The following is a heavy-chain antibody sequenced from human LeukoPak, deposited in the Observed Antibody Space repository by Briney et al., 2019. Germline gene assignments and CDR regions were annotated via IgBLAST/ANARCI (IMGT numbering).Heavy chain of an antibody. D-gene: IGHD1-1*01. Sequence: SETLSLTCAVYGGSFSGYYWSWIRQPPGKGLEWIREINHSGSTNYNPSLKSRVTISVDTSMNQFSLKLSSVTAADTAVYYCARVRLNGDFDYWGQGTLVTVSS. CDR3: ARVRLNGDFDY. V-gene: IGHV4-34*01. CDR1: GGSFSGYY. J-gene: IGHJ4*02. CDR2: INHSGST.